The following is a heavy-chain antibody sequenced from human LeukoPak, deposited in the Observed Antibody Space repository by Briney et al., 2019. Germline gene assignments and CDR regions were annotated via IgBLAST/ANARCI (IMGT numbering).Heavy chain of an antibody. Sequence: SETLSLTCAVYGGSFSGYYWSWIRQPPGKGLEWIGSIHYSARIYYNPSLKSRLTISPDTSKNQFSLKLTSVTAADTAVYYCTREVRSAWASFDPWGQGTLVIVSS. D-gene: IGHD1-26*01. J-gene: IGHJ5*02. CDR2: IHYSARI. V-gene: IGHV4-34*01. CDR1: GGSFSGYY. CDR3: TREVRSAWASFDP.